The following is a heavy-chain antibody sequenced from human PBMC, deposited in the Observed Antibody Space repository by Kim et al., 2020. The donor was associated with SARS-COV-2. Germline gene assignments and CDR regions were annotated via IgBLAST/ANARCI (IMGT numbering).Heavy chain of an antibody. D-gene: IGHD2-2*01. CDR3: ARNTVEYSTTLRTWGFDP. CDR2: IITIFNTV. CDR1: GGAFRNYA. J-gene: IGHJ5*02. Sequence: SVKVSCKASGGAFRNYAISWVRQAPGQGLEWMGGIITIFNTVDYAQKFLGRVTITADESTTTAYMELSSLRSEDTAVYFCARNTVEYSTTLRTWGFDPWGQGTLVTVSS. V-gene: IGHV1-69*13.